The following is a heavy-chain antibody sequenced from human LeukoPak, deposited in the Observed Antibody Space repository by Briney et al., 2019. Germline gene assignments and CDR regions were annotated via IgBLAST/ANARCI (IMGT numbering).Heavy chain of an antibody. V-gene: IGHV3-7*01. CDR3: ARDSWESGSFPHYYYGMDV. D-gene: IGHD1-26*01. CDR1: GFTFNRCW. J-gene: IGHJ6*02. Sequence: GGSLRLSCVVSGFTFNRCWMNWVRQAPGKGLEWVAHINPDGRDTYYVDSVKGRFTISRDNSKNTLYLQMNSLRAEDTAVYYCARDSWESGSFPHYYYGMDVWGQGTTVTVSS. CDR2: INPDGRDT.